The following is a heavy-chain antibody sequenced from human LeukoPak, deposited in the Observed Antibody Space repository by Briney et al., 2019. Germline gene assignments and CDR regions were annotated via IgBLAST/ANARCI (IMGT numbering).Heavy chain of an antibody. CDR2: IYYSGST. CDR3: AREPYYYDSDGDYAVGYFDL. Sequence: SETLSLTCTVSGGSISSSDYYWGWIRQPPGKGLEWIGSIYYSGSTHYNPSLQSRLTLSVDRSKNQFSLNLSFVTAADTAVYFCAREPYYYDSDGDYAVGYFDLWGRGTLITVSS. CDR1: GGSISSSDYY. J-gene: IGHJ2*01. V-gene: IGHV4-39*07. D-gene: IGHD3-22*01.